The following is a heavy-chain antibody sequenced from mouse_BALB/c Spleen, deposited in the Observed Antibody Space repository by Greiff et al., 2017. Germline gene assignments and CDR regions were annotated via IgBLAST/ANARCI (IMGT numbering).Heavy chain of an antibody. Sequence: QVQLQQPGAELVKPGAPVKLSCKASGYTFTSYWMNWVKQRPGRGLEWIGRIDPSDSETHYNQKFKDKATLTVDKSSSTAYIQLSSLTSEDSAVYYCARSGYDQAWFAYWGQGTLVTVSA. CDR3: ARSGYDQAWFAY. V-gene: IGHV1-69*02. CDR2: IDPSDSET. J-gene: IGHJ3*01. CDR1: GYTFTSYW. D-gene: IGHD2-14*01.